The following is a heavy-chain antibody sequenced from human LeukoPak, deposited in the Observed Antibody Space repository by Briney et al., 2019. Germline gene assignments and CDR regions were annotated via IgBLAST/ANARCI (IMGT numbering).Heavy chain of an antibody. J-gene: IGHJ4*02. V-gene: IGHV1-3*01. CDR2: INAGNGNT. D-gene: IGHD2-2*01. CDR1: GSTFTSYA. Sequence: GASVKLSCTSTGSTFTSYAMHWVRQAPGQRLEWMGWINAGNGNTKYSQKFQGRVTITRDTSASTAYMELSSLRSEDTAVYYCARGGCSSTSCYRALDYWGEGTLVTVSS. CDR3: ARGGCSSTSCYRALDY.